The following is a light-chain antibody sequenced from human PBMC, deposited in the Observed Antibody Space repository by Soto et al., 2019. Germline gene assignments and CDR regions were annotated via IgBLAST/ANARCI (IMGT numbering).Light chain of an antibody. J-gene: IGKJ4*01. CDR2: AAS. CDR1: QTISSW. Sequence: DIQMTQSPSTLSGSVGDRVTITCRASQTISSWLAWYQQKPGKAPKLLIYAASNLQSGVSSRFIGRGFGKEFTLTISSLQPEDLATYYCQQLNSYPRLFNFGGGTKVDIK. V-gene: IGKV1-5*01. CDR3: QQLNSYPRLFN.